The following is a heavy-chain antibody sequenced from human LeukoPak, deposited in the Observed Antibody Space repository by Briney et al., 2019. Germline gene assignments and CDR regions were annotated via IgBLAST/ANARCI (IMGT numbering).Heavy chain of an antibody. Sequence: PGGSLRLSCAASGLTFSSYWMSWVRQAPGKGLEWVANIKQDGSEKYYVDSVKGRFTIFRDNAKNSLYLQMNSLRAEDTAVYYCATDATYDFWSGFDYWGQGTLVTVSS. V-gene: IGHV3-7*04. CDR1: GLTFSSYW. J-gene: IGHJ4*02. D-gene: IGHD3-3*01. CDR2: IKQDGSEK. CDR3: ATDATYDFWSGFDY.